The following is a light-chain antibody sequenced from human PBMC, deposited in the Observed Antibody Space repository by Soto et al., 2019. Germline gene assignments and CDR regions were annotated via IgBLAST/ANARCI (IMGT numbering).Light chain of an antibody. CDR3: SSYTSSSTWV. J-gene: IGLJ3*02. V-gene: IGLV2-14*03. Sequence: QSVLTQPASVSGSPGQSITMSCTGTSSDIGRYTHVSWYQQHPGEAPKVIIYDVSDRPSGISTRFSGSKSGNTASLTISGLQAEDEGDYYCSSYTSSSTWVFGGGTKLTVL. CDR2: DVS. CDR1: SSDIGRYTH.